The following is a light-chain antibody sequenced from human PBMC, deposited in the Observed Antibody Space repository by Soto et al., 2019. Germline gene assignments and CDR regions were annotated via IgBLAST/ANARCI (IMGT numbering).Light chain of an antibody. CDR3: EQYGSSPPSIT. CDR1: QSVSRSN. Sequence: EIVMTQSPATLSVSTGGRATLSCRASQSVSRSNLAWYQHKPGQAPRLLIYGTSNRATGIPDRFTGSGSGTDLTLTISSLEPEDFAVYYCEQYGSSPPSITFGQGTRLAIK. V-gene: IGKV3-20*01. J-gene: IGKJ5*01. CDR2: GTS.